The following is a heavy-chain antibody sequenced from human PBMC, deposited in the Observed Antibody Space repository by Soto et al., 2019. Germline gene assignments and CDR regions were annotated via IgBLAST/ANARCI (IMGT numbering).Heavy chain of an antibody. V-gene: IGHV3-30*03. CDR1: GFTFSSYG. Sequence: TGGSLRLSCAASGFTFSSYGMHWVRQAPGKGLEWVAVISYDGSNKYYADSVKGRFTISRDNSKNTLYLQMNSLRAEDTAVYYCARGEGDYGLGNYYYYGMDVWGQGTTVTVS. D-gene: IGHD4-17*01. CDR3: ARGEGDYGLGNYYYYGMDV. CDR2: ISYDGSNK. J-gene: IGHJ6*02.